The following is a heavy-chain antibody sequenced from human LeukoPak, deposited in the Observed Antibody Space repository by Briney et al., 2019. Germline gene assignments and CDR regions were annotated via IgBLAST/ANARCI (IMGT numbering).Heavy chain of an antibody. CDR1: GFTFSSYG. CDR2: IWYDGSNK. J-gene: IGHJ6*04. V-gene: IGHV3-33*01. Sequence: GGSLRLSCAASGFTFSSYGMHWARQAPGKGLEWVAVIWYDGSNKYYADSVKGRFTISRDNSKNTLYLQMNSLRAEDTAVYYCARDFSGYDILTGYPNYYYYGMDVWGKGTTVTVSS. CDR3: ARDFSGYDILTGYPNYYYYGMDV. D-gene: IGHD3-9*01.